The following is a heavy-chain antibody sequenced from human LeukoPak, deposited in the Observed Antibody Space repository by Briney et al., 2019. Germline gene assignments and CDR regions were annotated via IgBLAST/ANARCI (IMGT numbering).Heavy chain of an antibody. Sequence: GGSLRLSCAASGFSFSNYWMHWVRQAPGKGLVWVSRINSDGNSTSYADSVKGRFTISRDNAKNTLFLQMNSLRAEDTAVYYCARGGDWVHFGSHIYYWGQGTLVIVSS. V-gene: IGHV3-74*01. D-gene: IGHD1-1*01. CDR2: INSDGNST. CDR3: ARGGDWVHFGSHIYY. J-gene: IGHJ4*02. CDR1: GFSFSNYW.